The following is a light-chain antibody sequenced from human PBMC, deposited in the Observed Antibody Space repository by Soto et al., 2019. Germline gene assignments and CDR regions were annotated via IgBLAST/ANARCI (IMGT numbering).Light chain of an antibody. CDR1: QSVSSNS. Sequence: SPGERATLSCRASQSVSSNSLAWYQQTPGQAPRLLIYGASSRATGIPDRFSGSGSGTDFTLTISRLEPEDFAVYYCQQYGRSPFTFGQGTRLEI. CDR2: GAS. V-gene: IGKV3-20*01. CDR3: QQYGRSPFT. J-gene: IGKJ5*01.